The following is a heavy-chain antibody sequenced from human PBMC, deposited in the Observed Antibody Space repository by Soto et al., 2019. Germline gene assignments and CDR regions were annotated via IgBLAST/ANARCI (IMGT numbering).Heavy chain of an antibody. J-gene: IGHJ6*02. CDR1: GYTFTSYA. D-gene: IGHD6-19*01. CDR2: INAGNDNT. Sequence: ASVKVSCKASGYTFTSYAMHWVRQAPGQRLEWMGWINAGNDNTKYSQKFQGRVTITRDTSASTAYMELSSLRSEDTAVYYCARRLRQRSIAVAGAPPYCYYGMDVWGQGTTVTVSS. V-gene: IGHV1-3*01. CDR3: ARRLRQRSIAVAGAPPYCYYGMDV.